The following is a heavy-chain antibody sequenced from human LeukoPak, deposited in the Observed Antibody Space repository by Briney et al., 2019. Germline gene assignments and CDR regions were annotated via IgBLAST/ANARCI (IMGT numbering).Heavy chain of an antibody. CDR3: ARGQYYYDSRYAYYFDY. CDR2: IYYSGST. V-gene: IGHV4-34*01. Sequence: SETLSLTCAVYGGSFSGYYWSWIRQPPGKGLEWIGTIYYSGSTYYNPSLKSRVTVSVNTSKNQSSLKLSSVTAADTAVYYCARGQYYYDSRYAYYFDYWGQGTLVTVSS. J-gene: IGHJ4*02. CDR1: GGSFSGYY. D-gene: IGHD3-22*01.